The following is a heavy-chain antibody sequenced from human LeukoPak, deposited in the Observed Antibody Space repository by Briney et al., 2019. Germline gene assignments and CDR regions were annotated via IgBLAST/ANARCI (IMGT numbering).Heavy chain of an antibody. CDR1: GYTFTGYY. D-gene: IGHD3-22*01. V-gene: IGHV1-2*06. Sequence: ASVKVSCKASGYTFTGYYMHWVRQAPGQGLEWMGRINPNSGGTNYAQKFQGRVTMTRDTSISTAYMELSRLRSDDTAVYYCARDYYDSSGYYEGVYWGQGTLVTVSS. CDR2: INPNSGGT. J-gene: IGHJ4*02. CDR3: ARDYYDSSGYYEGVY.